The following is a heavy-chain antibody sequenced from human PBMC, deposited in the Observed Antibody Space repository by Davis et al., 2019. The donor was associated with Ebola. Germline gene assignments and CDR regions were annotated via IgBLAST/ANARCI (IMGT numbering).Heavy chain of an antibody. Sequence: MPSETLSLTCAVYGGSFSGYYWSWIRQPPGKGLEWIGEINHSGSTNYNPSLKSRVTISVDTSKNQFSLKLSSVTAADTAVYYCARGDDYWGQGTLVTVSS. CDR1: GGSFSGYY. CDR2: INHSGST. CDR3: ARGDDY. V-gene: IGHV4-34*01. J-gene: IGHJ4*02.